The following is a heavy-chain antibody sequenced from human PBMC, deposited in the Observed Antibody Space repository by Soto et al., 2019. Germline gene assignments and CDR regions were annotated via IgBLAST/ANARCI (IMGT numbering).Heavy chain of an antibody. CDR2: LSGSGGTI. CDR3: ANQVISCLVYNGVGV. CDR1: GFTFSSYA. Sequence: EVQLLESGGGLVQPGGSLRLSCAASGFTFSSYAMSWVRQAPGKGLEWVSTLSGSGGTIYFADSVKGRFTFSRDNSKNTPYPKMNSLRAEYTAIYYCANQVISCLVYNGVGVWGQGTTVTVSS. V-gene: IGHV3-23*01. J-gene: IGHJ6*02. D-gene: IGHD2-15*01.